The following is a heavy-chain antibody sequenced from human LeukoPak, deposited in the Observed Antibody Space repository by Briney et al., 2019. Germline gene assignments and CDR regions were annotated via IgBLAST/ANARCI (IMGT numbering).Heavy chain of an antibody. CDR3: AKDKGSGWYVSSLDY. CDR2: ISWNSGSI. CDR1: GFTFDDYA. J-gene: IGHJ4*02. Sequence: GRSLRLSCAASGFTFDDYAMDWVRQAPGKGLEWVSCISWNSGSIGYADSVKGRFTISRDNAKNSLYLQMNSLRAEDTALYYCAKDKGSGWYVSSLDYWGQGTLVTVSS. D-gene: IGHD6-19*01. V-gene: IGHV3-9*01.